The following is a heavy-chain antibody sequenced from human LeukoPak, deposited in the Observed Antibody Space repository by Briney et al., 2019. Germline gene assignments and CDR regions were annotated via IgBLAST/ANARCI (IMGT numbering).Heavy chain of an antibody. Sequence: PSETLSLTCTVSGGSISSSSYYWGWIRQPPGKGLEWIGSIYYSGSTYYNPSLKSRVTISVDTSKNQFSLKLSSVTAADTAVYYCARAKRIPGVSLSTDAFDIRGQGTMVTVSS. D-gene: IGHD6-13*01. J-gene: IGHJ3*02. CDR1: GGSISSSSYY. V-gene: IGHV4-39*07. CDR2: IYYSGST. CDR3: ARAKRIPGVSLSTDAFDI.